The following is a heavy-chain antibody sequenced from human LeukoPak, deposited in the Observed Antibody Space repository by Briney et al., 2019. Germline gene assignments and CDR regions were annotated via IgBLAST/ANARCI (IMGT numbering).Heavy chain of an antibody. J-gene: IGHJ6*03. CDR3: ARDIPYFGVVPYYYYYMDV. V-gene: IGHV1-2*02. CDR1: GYTFTGYY. Sequence: ASVKVSCKASGYTFTGYYMHWVRQAPGQGLEWMGWINPNSGGTNYAQKFQGRVTMTRDTSISTAYMELSRLRSDDTAVYYCARDIPYFGVVPYYYYYMDVWGKGTTVTVSS. D-gene: IGHD3-3*01. CDR2: INPNSGGT.